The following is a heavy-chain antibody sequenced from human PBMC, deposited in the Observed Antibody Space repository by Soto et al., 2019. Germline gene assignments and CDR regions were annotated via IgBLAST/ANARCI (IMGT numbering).Heavy chain of an antibody. Sequence: QVQLVESGGGVVQPGKSLRLSCAASGFTFSSYGMHWARQAPGKGLEWVTVISIRGGDEYYAESVRGRFTISRDDSKNRLYLQMDSLRVEDTAVYYCARGTIVARQHLDYWGQGTLVTVSS. CDR3: ARGTIVARQHLDY. V-gene: IGHV3-30*03. J-gene: IGHJ4*02. CDR2: ISIRGGDE. D-gene: IGHD1-1*01. CDR1: GFTFSSYG.